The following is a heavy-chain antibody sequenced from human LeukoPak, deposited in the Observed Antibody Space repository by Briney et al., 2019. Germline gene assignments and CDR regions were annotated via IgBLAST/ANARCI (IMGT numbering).Heavy chain of an antibody. CDR1: GFTFSSYW. CDR2: IKQDGSEK. CDR3: ARESSSSSPYY. D-gene: IGHD2-2*01. V-gene: IGHV3-7*04. J-gene: IGHJ4*02. Sequence: GGSLRLSCVASGFTFSSYWMSWVRQAPGKGLEWVANIKQDGSEKYYVDSEKGRFTISRDNAKNSLYLQMNSLRAEDTAVYYCARESSSSSPYYRGQGTLVTVSS.